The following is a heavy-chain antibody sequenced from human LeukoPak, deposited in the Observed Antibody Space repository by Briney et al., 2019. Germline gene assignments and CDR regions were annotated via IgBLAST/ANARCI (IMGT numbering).Heavy chain of an antibody. D-gene: IGHD5-18*01. CDR3: ARVLAETAMVLNFDY. J-gene: IGHJ4*02. CDR1: GFTFSSYW. CDR2: INSDGSST. Sequence: SGGSLRLSCAASGFTFSSYWMHWVRQAPGKGLVWVSRINSDGSSTSYADSVKGRFTISRDNAKNTLYLQMNSLRAEDTAVYYCARVLAETAMVLNFDYWGQGTQVTVSS. V-gene: IGHV3-74*01.